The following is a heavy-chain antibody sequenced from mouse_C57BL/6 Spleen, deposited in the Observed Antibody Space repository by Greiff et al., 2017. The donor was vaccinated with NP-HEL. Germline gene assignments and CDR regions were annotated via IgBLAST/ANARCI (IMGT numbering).Heavy chain of an antibody. D-gene: IGHD2-5*01. CDR1: GYTFTSYW. Sequence: VQLQQPGAELVRPGTSVKLSCKASGYTFTSYWMHWVKQRPGQGLEWIGVIDPSDSYTNYNQKFKGKATLTVDTSSSTAYMQLSSLTSEDSAVYYCARSRSNYSAWFAYWGQGTLVIVSA. CDR3: ARSRSNYSAWFAY. J-gene: IGHJ3*01. CDR2: IDPSDSYT. V-gene: IGHV1-59*01.